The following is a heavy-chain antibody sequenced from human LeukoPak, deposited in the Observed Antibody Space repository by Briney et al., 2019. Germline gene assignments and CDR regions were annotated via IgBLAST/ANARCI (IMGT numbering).Heavy chain of an antibody. CDR3: ARRALTMVRGVQYNWFDP. V-gene: IGHV1-2*02. CDR1: GYTFTGYY. D-gene: IGHD3-10*01. CDR2: INPNSGGT. J-gene: IGHJ5*02. Sequence: ASVKVSCKASGYTFTGYYMHWLRQAPGQGLEWMGWINPNSGGTNYAQKFQGRVTMTRDTSISTAYMELSRLRSDDTAVYYCARRALTMVRGVQYNWFDPWGQGTLVTVSS.